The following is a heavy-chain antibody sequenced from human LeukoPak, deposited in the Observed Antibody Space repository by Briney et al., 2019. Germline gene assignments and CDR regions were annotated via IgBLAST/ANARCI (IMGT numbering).Heavy chain of an antibody. J-gene: IGHJ4*02. CDR2: ISGSGGST. D-gene: IGHD2/OR15-2a*01. CDR3: AKVYGHPPDHEHFDY. CDR1: GFTFSSYA. V-gene: IGHV3-23*01. Sequence: PGGSLRLSCAGSGFTFSSYAMSWVRQAPGKGLEWVSAISGSGGSTYYADSVKGRFTISRDNSKNTLYLQMNSLRAEDTAVYYCAKVYGHPPDHEHFDYWGQGTLVTVSS.